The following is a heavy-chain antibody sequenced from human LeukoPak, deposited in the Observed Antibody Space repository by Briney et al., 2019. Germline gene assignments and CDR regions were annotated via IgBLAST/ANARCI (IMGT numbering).Heavy chain of an antibody. CDR1: GFTFSSYA. Sequence: GRSLRLSCAAFGFTFSSYAMHWVRQAPGKGLEWVAVISYDGSNKYYADSVKGRFTISRDNSKNTLYLQMNSLRAEDTAVYYCARAYDSSGYYYYYYGMDVWGQGTTVTVSS. D-gene: IGHD3-22*01. J-gene: IGHJ6*02. CDR3: ARAYDSSGYYYYYYGMDV. V-gene: IGHV3-30-3*01. CDR2: ISYDGSNK.